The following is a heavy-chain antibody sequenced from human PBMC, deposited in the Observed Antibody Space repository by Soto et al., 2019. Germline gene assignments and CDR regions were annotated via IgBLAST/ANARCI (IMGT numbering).Heavy chain of an antibody. CDR2: ISDSGGST. CDR1: GFTFSRYA. D-gene: IGHD6-19*01. J-gene: IGHJ4*02. CDR3: AREERGYSSGLFDVM. V-gene: IGHV3-23*01. Sequence: EVQLLESGGGLVQPGGSLRLSCAASGFTFSRYAMSWVRQAPGKGLEWVSAISDSGGSTYYADSVKGRFTISRDNSKKALYLQMNSLRAEDTALYFCAREERGYSSGLFDVMWGQGTLVTVSS.